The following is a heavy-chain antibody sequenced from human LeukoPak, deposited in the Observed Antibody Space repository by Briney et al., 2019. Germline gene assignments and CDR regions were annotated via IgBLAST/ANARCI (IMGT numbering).Heavy chain of an antibody. CDR3: TTPFYSGSGSYYNAFDI. CDR2: IESKTDGGTT. J-gene: IGHJ3*02. CDR1: GFTSDNAW. Sequence: MSGGSLRLSCAASGFTSDNAWMSWVRQAPGKGLEWVGRIESKTDGGTTNYAAPVKGRFTISRDDSENTLYLQMNSLKTEDTAVYYCTTPFYSGSGSYYNAFDIWGQGTVVTVSS. D-gene: IGHD3-10*01. V-gene: IGHV3-15*04.